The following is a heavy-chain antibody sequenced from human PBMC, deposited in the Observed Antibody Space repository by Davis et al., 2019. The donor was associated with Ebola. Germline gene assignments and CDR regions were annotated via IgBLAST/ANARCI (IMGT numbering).Heavy chain of an antibody. J-gene: IGHJ4*02. CDR3: ARTPQYTSYGSYFDY. Sequence: SETLSLTCTVSGGSISSHYWSWIRQPPGKGLEWIGYIYYSGSTNYNPSLKSRVTISVDTSKNQFSLNVNSVTAADTAMYYCARTPQYTSYGSYFDYWGQGALVTVSS. CDR2: IYYSGST. D-gene: IGHD1-26*01. CDR1: GGSISSHY. V-gene: IGHV4-59*11.